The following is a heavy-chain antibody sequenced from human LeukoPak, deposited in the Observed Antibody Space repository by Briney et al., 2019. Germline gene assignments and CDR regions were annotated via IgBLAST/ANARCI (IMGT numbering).Heavy chain of an antibody. V-gene: IGHV3-66*01. CDR2: IYSGGRT. CDR3: ARSYSNHLFGMDV. Sequence: PGGSLRLSCVASGFIVSSYYMTWVRQPPGKGLEWVSVIYSGGRTYYADSVKGRVPISRDNSKNKVFLQMRSVRAEDTAVYYCARSYSNHLFGMDVWGQGTTVTVTS. CDR1: GFIVSSYY. J-gene: IGHJ6*02. D-gene: IGHD4-11*01.